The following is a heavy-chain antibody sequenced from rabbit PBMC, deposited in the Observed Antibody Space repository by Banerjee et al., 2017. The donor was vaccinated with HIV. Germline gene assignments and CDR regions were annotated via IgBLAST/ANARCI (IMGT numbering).Heavy chain of an antibody. Sequence: VESGGDLVKPGASLTLTCTASGVSFSSSSYLCWVRQAPGKGLEWIACIDIGSSGFTYFATWAKGRFTISKTSSTTVTLQMTRLTAADTATYFCARDTSTSFSSYGMDLWGPGTLVTVS. CDR3: ARDTSTSFSSYGMDL. D-gene: IGHD1-1*01. CDR2: IDIGSSGFT. V-gene: IGHV1S40*01. CDR1: GVSFSSSSY. J-gene: IGHJ6*01.